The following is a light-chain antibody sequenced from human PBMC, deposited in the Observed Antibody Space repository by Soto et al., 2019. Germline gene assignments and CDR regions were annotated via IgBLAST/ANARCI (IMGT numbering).Light chain of an antibody. Sequence: EIVLSQSPGTLSLSPGERATLSCRASQSVSSSYLAWYQQKPGQAPRLVIYGASSRATGIPDRFSGSGSGTDFTLTISRLEPEDFAVYYCQQYGTSPRTFGQGTKVHI. V-gene: IGKV3-20*01. J-gene: IGKJ1*01. CDR3: QQYGTSPRT. CDR2: GAS. CDR1: QSVSSSY.